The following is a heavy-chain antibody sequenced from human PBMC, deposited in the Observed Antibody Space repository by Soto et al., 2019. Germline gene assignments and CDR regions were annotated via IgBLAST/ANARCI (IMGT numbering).Heavy chain of an antibody. Sequence: PSETLSLTCGVSGYSISRGYYWGWIRQPPGKGLEWSGSVYHSGTTYYNPSLKSRVTISLDTSKNQFSLRLTSVTAADTAMYFCTRSLYSSSWYAGSWGQGTLVTVSS. J-gene: IGHJ4*02. CDR1: GYSISRGYY. CDR2: VYHSGTT. CDR3: TRSLYSSSWYAGS. V-gene: IGHV4-38-2*01. D-gene: IGHD6-13*01.